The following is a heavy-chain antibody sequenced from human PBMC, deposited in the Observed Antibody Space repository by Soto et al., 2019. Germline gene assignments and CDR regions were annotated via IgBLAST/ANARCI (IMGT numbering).Heavy chain of an antibody. Sequence: QVQLQESGPGLVKPSETLSLTCTVSGGDISTYYWTWIRQPAGKGLEWIGRIYSSGSTKYNPSLKSRVTLSPDTSMNQFSLRLSSVTAADTAVYYCARGQRFSDWFDPWGQGTLVTVSS. D-gene: IGHD3-3*01. CDR2: IYSSGST. J-gene: IGHJ5*02. V-gene: IGHV4-4*07. CDR1: GGDISTYY. CDR3: ARGQRFSDWFDP.